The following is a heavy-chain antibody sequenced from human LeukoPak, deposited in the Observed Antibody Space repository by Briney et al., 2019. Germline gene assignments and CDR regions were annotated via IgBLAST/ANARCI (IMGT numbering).Heavy chain of an antibody. D-gene: IGHD3-3*01. CDR3: ARVDGVTPDAFDI. J-gene: IGHJ3*02. CDR1: GYTFTSYG. CDR2: MNPNSGNT. Sequence: ASVKVSCKASGYTFTSYGINWVRQATGQGLEWMGWMNPNSGNTGYAQKFQGRVTMTRNTSISTAYMELSSLRSEDTAVYYCARVDGVTPDAFDIWGQGTMVTVSS. V-gene: IGHV1-8*01.